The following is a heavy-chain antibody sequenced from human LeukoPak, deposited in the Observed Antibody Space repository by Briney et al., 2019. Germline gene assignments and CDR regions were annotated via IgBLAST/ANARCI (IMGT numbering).Heavy chain of an antibody. Sequence: SETLSLTCTVSGGSVSSGSYFWSWIRQPPGKGLEWIGYIYYSGSTNYNPSLKSRVTISVDTSKNQFSLKLSSVTAADTAVYYCASTASDCSSTSCYWGRYYYYGMDVWGQGTTVTVSS. V-gene: IGHV4-61*01. CDR3: ASTASDCSSTSCYWGRYYYYGMDV. D-gene: IGHD2-2*01. CDR2: IYYSGST. J-gene: IGHJ6*02. CDR1: GGSVSSGSYF.